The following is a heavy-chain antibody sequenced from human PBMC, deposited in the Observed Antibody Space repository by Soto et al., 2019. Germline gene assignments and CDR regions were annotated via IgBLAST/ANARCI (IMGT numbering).Heavy chain of an antibody. V-gene: IGHV3-21*06. CDR2: ISSTTNYI. CDR1: GFTFTRYS. J-gene: IGHJ4*02. CDR3: ARESEDLTSNFDY. Sequence: GGSLRLYCAASGFTFTRYSMNWVRQAPGKGLEWVSSISSTTNYIYYGDSMKGRFTISRDNAKNSLYLEMNSLRAEDTAVYYCARESEDLTSNFDYWGQGTLVTVSS.